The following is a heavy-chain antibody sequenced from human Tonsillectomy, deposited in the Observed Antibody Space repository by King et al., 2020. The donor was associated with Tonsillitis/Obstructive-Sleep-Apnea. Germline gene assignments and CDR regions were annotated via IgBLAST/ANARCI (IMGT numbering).Heavy chain of an antibody. CDR3: ARHLYFYDTSGYSQFDP. CDR1: GGSINSSSYY. CDR2: IYYTGTT. J-gene: IGHJ5*02. Sequence: QLQESGPGLVKPSETLSLTCTVSGGSINSSSYYWGWVRQPPGKGLEWIGSIYYTGTTSYNPSLKSRVTIYVDTSKKQFSLKLSSVTAADTAVYYCARHLYFYDTSGYSQFDPWGQGNLVTVSS. V-gene: IGHV4-39*01. D-gene: IGHD3-22*01.